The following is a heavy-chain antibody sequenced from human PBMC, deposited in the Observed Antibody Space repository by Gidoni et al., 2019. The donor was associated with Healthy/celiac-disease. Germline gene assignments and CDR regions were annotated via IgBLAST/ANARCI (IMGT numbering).Heavy chain of an antibody. CDR3: AKVGLKRAFDAFDI. V-gene: IGHV3-9*01. Sequence: EVQLVESGGGLVQPGRSLILSCAASGFTFDDYAMHWVRQAPGKGLEWVSGISWNSGSIGYADSVKGRFTISRDNAKNSLYLQMNSLRAEDTALYYCAKVGLKRAFDAFDIWGQGTMVTVSS. CDR2: ISWNSGSI. CDR1: GFTFDDYA. D-gene: IGHD3-3*02. J-gene: IGHJ3*02.